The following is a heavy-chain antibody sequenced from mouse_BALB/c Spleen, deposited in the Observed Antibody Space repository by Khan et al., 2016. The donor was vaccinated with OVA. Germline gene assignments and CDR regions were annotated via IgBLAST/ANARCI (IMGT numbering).Heavy chain of an antibody. CDR3: ASHLTGSFAY. Sequence: DVKLVESGGDLVKPGGSLKLSCAASGFTFSAYSMSWVRQTPDKRLEWVATISSGADYTYYPDGVKGRFTISRDNAKNTLYLQMSSLKSEDTAMYYCASHLTGSFAYWGQGTLVTVSA. V-gene: IGHV5-6*02. CDR2: ISSGADYT. D-gene: IGHD4-1*01. J-gene: IGHJ3*01. CDR1: GFTFSAYS.